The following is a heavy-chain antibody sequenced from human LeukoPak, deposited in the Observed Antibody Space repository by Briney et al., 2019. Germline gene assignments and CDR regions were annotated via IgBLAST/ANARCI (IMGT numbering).Heavy chain of an antibody. CDR2: ISGSGGST. V-gene: IGHV3-23*01. D-gene: IGHD3-10*01. Sequence: GGSLRLSCAASGFTFSSYAMSWVRQAPGKGLEWVSAISGSGGSTYYADSVKGRFTISRDNSKNTLYLQMNSLRAEDTAVYYCAREGFYGSGSSPTFYFDYWGQGTLVTVSS. CDR3: AREGFYGSGSSPTFYFDY. J-gene: IGHJ4*02. CDR1: GFTFSSYA.